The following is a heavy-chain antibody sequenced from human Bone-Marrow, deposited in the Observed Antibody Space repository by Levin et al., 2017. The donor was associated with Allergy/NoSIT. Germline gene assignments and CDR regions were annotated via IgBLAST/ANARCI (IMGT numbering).Heavy chain of an antibody. Sequence: GESLKISCKGSGYTFTNYWIGWVRQMPGKGLEWMGIIYPGDSDTTYSPSFEGQVTISADKSITTAYLQWSSLKASDSAIYYCGRQGDGYNEGGVLDHWGQGTRVTVSS. CDR2: IYPGDSDT. D-gene: IGHD5-24*01. CDR3: GRQGDGYNEGGVLDH. J-gene: IGHJ4*02. CDR1: GYTFTNYW. V-gene: IGHV5-51*01.